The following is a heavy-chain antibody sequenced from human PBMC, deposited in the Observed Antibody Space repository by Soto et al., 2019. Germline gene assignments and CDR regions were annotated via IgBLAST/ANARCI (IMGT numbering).Heavy chain of an antibody. CDR3: ARCTDSSGYQYGFDI. D-gene: IGHD3-22*01. J-gene: IGHJ3*02. Sequence: PSETLSLTCTVSGGSVSSGSYYWSWIRQPPGKGLEWIGYIYYSGSTNYNPSLKSRVTISVDTSKNQFSLKLSSVTAADTAVYYCARCTDSSGYQYGFDIWGQGTMVTVSS. CDR2: IYYSGST. CDR1: GGSVSSGSYY. V-gene: IGHV4-61*01.